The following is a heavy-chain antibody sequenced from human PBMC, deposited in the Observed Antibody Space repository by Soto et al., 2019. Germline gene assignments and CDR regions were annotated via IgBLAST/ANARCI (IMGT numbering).Heavy chain of an antibody. J-gene: IGHJ4*02. CDR3: ARSVRGGATRPQFDY. CDR2: IIPIFGTA. D-gene: IGHD1-26*01. V-gene: IGHV1-69*13. CDR1: GGTFSSYA. Sequence: ASVKVSCKASGGTFSSYAISWVRQAPGQGLEWMGGIIPIFGTANYAQKFQGRVTITADESTSTAYMELSSLRSEDTAVYYCARSVRGGATRPQFDYWGQGTLVTVSS.